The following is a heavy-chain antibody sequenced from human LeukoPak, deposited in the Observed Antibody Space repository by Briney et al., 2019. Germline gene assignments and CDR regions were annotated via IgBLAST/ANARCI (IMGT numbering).Heavy chain of an antibody. Sequence: GGSLRLSCAASGFIFSNDAMHWVRQAPGKGLEWVAVISYDGSNKDYADSVKGRFTISRDDSKNTLYLQMNSLRVEDTAVYYCAKEGDYYGMDVWGQGTTVTVSS. D-gene: IGHD1-26*01. V-gene: IGHV3-30*18. CDR3: AKEGDYYGMDV. J-gene: IGHJ6*02. CDR2: ISYDGSNK. CDR1: GFIFSNDA.